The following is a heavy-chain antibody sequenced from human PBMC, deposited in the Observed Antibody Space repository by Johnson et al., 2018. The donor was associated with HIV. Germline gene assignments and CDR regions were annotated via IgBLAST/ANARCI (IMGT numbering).Heavy chain of an antibody. CDR1: GFTFSSYW. CDR2: ISYDGSNK. J-gene: IGHJ3*02. V-gene: IGHV3-30*03. CDR3: ARDITAARPSAFDI. D-gene: IGHD6-6*01. Sequence: QVQLVESGGGLVQPGGSLRLSCAASGFTFSSYWMSWVRQAPGKGLEWVAVISYDGSNKYYADSVKGRFTISRDNSKNTLYLQMNSLRAEDTAVYYCARDITAARPSAFDIWGQGTMVTVSS.